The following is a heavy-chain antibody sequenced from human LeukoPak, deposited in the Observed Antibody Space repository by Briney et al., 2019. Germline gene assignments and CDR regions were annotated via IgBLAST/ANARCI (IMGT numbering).Heavy chain of an antibody. CDR3: ARDDSGYEWGFDY. CDR2: IYHSGST. V-gene: IGHV4-38-2*02. J-gene: IGHJ4*02. CDR1: GYSISSGYY. Sequence: SETLSLTCTVSGYSISSGYYWGWIRQPPGKGLEWIGSIYHSGSTYYNPSLKSRVTISVDTSKNQFSLKLSSVTAADTAVYYCARDDSGYEWGFDYWGQGTLVTVSS. D-gene: IGHD5-12*01.